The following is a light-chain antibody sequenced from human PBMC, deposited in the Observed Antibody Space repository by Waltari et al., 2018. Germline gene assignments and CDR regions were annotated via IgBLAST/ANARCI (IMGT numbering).Light chain of an antibody. CDR2: DVR. CDR3: SSYTANTRF. V-gene: IGLV2-18*02. J-gene: IGLJ2*01. CDR1: CSDVGCENR. Sequence: QSALTQPPSVSGSPGQSVTISCSGTCSDVGCENRVSWYQQPPGTAPKLIIYDVRNRPSGASRRFSGSRSGNTASLTISGLQAEDEADYYCSSYTANTRFFGGGTKLTVL.